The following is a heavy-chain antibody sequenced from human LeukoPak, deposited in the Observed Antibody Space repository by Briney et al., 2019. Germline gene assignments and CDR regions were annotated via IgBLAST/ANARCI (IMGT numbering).Heavy chain of an antibody. V-gene: IGHV1-2*02. J-gene: IGHJ5*02. D-gene: IGHD6-6*01. CDR2: INPNSGGT. CDR3: AREVAARPEWFDP. Sequence: GASVKVSCKASGYTFTGYYMHWVRQAPGQGLEWMGWINPNSGGTNYAQKFQGRVTMTRDTSISTAYMELSRLRSDDTAVYYCAREVAARPEWFDPWGQGTLVTVSS. CDR1: GYTFTGYY.